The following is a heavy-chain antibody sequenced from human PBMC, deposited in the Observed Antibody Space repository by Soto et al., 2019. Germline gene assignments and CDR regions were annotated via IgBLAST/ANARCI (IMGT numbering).Heavy chain of an antibody. Sequence: GGSLRLSCAASGFTFSSYAMSWVRQAPGKGLEWVSAISGSGGSTYYADSVKGRFTISRDNSKNTLYLQMNSLRAEDTAVYYCATQGPILLVGARDYWGQGTLVTVSS. CDR1: GFTFSSYA. V-gene: IGHV3-23*01. D-gene: IGHD1-26*01. J-gene: IGHJ4*02. CDR2: ISGSGGST. CDR3: ATQGPILLVGARDY.